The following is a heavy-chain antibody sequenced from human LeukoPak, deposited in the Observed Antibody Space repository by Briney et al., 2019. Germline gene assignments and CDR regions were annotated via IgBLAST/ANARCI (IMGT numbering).Heavy chain of an antibody. CDR3: ARRTLPLDY. D-gene: IGHD1-1*01. Sequence: SETLSLTCAVYGGSFSGYYWTWIRQPPGKGLEWIGEINDSGNTNYNPSLKSRLTISVDTSKNQFSLKLSSVTAADTAVYYCARRTLPLDYWGQGTLVTVSS. J-gene: IGHJ4*02. CDR1: GGSFSGYY. CDR2: INDSGNT. V-gene: IGHV4-34*01.